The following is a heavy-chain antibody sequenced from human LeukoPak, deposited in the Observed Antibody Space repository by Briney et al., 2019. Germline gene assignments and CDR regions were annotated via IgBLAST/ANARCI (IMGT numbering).Heavy chain of an antibody. J-gene: IGHJ4*02. V-gene: IGHV1-46*01. D-gene: IGHD2-15*01. CDR1: GYTFTSYY. Sequence: GASVKVSCKASGYTFTSYYMHWVRQAPGQGLEWMGIINPSGGSTSYAQKFQGRVTMTRDMSTSTVYMELNSLRAEDTAVYYCAREDSGGSADYWGQGTLVTVSS. CDR2: INPSGGST. CDR3: AREDSGGSADY.